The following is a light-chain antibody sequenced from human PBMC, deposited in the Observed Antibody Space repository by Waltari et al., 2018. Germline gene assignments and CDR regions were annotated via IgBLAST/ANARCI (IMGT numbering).Light chain of an antibody. V-gene: IGKV3-15*01. Sequence: RASQSISSNLAWYQQKPGQAPSLVIYGASTRPTGIPGRFSGSGSGTEFTLTISSLQSEDVAVYYCQQYNNWSSITFGQGTRLEIK. CDR3: QQYNNWSSIT. CDR2: GAS. CDR1: QSISSN. J-gene: IGKJ5*01.